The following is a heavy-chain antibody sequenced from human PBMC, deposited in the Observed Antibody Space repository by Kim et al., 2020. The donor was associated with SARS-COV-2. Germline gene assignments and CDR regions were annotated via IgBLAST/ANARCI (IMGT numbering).Heavy chain of an antibody. V-gene: IGHV4-39*07. D-gene: IGHD6-19*01. CDR1: GGSISSSSYY. CDR2: IYYSGST. Sequence: SETLSLTCTVSGGSISSSSYYWGWIRQPPGKGLEWIGSIYYSGSTYYNPSLKSRVTISVDTSKNQFSLKLSSVTAADTAVYYCARVGAVAGGNWFDPWGQGTLVTVSS. CDR3: ARVGAVAGGNWFDP. J-gene: IGHJ5*02.